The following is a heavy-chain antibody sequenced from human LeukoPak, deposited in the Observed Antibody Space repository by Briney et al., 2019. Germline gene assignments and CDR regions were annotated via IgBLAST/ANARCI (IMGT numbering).Heavy chain of an antibody. CDR3: ARQTVTTPFDY. V-gene: IGHV5-51*01. D-gene: IGHD4-17*01. J-gene: IGHJ4*02. CDR1: GYSFTTYW. CDR2: IYPGDSDT. Sequence: GESLKISCKGSGYSFTTYWIGWVRQMPGKSLEWMGIIYPGDSDTRYSAYFQGQVTISVDQSISTAYLQWSSLKASDTAMYFCARQTVTTPFDYWGQGTLVTVSS.